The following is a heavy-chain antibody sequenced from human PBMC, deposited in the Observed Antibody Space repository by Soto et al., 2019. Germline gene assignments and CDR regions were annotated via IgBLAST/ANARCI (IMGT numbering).Heavy chain of an antibody. J-gene: IGHJ4*02. D-gene: IGHD3-10*01. V-gene: IGHV3-15*01. Sequence: PXGSLTLSCAASGCTFSSAWMSWVRKAPGKGLEWVGRIKSKTAGGTTDYAAPVTGRFTISRDDSKNTLYLQMNSLKTEDTAVYYCTTESAYYGSGTLTTPDYWGQGTLVTVSS. CDR2: IKSKTAGGTT. CDR1: GCTFSSAW. CDR3: TTESAYYGSGTLTTPDY.